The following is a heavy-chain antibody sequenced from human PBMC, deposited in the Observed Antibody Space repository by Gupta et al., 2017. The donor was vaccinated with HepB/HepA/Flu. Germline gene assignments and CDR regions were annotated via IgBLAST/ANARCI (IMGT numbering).Heavy chain of an antibody. V-gene: IGHV1-69*01. Sequence: QVQLVQSGAEVKKPGSSVKVSCKASGGTFSTSAFYWLRQAPGQGLEWMGGIIPIFGAANYAQKFQGRVTITADGSTSTVFMELSSLTSDDTAVYFCAREKGTLAPALDYWGQGTLVIVSS. CDR3: AREKGTLAPALDY. CDR1: GGTFSTSA. J-gene: IGHJ4*02. D-gene: IGHD2-15*01. CDR2: IIPIFGAA.